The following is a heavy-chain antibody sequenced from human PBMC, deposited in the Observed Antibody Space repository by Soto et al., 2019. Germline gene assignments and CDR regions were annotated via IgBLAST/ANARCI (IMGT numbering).Heavy chain of an antibody. J-gene: IGHJ4*02. CDR2: ISWDGGRT. CDR3: AKDSGYGIFDY. CDR1: GFTFDDYN. Sequence: CAASGFTFDDYNMHCVRQTPGKGLEWVSLISWDGGRTYYADSVKGRFTISRDNSKNSLYLQMNSLRTEDTALYYCAKDSGYGIFDYWGQGTLVTVS. V-gene: IGHV3-43*01. D-gene: IGHD5-12*01.